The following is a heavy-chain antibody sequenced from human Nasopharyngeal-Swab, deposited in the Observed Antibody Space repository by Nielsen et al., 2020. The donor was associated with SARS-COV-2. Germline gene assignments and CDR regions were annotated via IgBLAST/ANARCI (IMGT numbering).Heavy chain of an antibody. V-gene: IGHV3-11*01. D-gene: IGHD1-26*01. J-gene: IGHJ4*02. CDR1: GFTFSDYY. CDR3: ARAREKVGATNY. CDR2: ISSSSSTV. Sequence: GGSLRLSCAASGFTFSDYYMSWIRQAPGKGLEWVSYISSSSSTVYYADSVKGRFTISRDNAKNSLYLQMNSLRAEDTAVYYCARAREKVGATNYWGQGTLVTVSS.